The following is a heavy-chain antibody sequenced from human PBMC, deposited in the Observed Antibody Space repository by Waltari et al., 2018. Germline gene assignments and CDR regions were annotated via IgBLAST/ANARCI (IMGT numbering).Heavy chain of an antibody. CDR2: IYYSGST. CDR3: ARVGMVLGSPYYFDY. CDR1: GGSISSSSYY. D-gene: IGHD2-8*02. V-gene: IGHV4-39*07. J-gene: IGHJ4*02. Sequence: QLQLQESGPGLVKPSETLSLTCTVSGGSISSSSYYWGWIRQPPGKGLEWIGSIYYSGSTYYNPSLKSRVTISVDTSKNQFSLKLSSVTAADTAVYYCARVGMVLGSPYYFDYWGQGTLVTVSS.